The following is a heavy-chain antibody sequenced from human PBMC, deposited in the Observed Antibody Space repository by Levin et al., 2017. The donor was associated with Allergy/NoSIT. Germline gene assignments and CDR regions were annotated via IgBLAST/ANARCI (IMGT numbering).Heavy chain of an antibody. CDR3: ARDRVILGDTNWEDGVEG. CDR1: GGSISSYY. J-gene: IGHJ6*02. Sequence: SETLSLTCTVSGGSISSYYWSWIRQPPGKGLEWIGCMYYSGNTKYKREGKRRVHISLDTSKNQFSLKLSSVTAADTAVYYCARDRVILGDTNWEDGVEGGGQGTTVTVSS. D-gene: IGHD1-26*01. V-gene: IGHV4-59*01. CDR2: MYYSGNT.